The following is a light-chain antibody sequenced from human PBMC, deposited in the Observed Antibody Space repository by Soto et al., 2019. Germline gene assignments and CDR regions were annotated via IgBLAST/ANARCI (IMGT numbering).Light chain of an antibody. V-gene: IGLV2-8*01. CDR2: AVS. CDR3: SSYAGSNKV. CDR1: SSDVGGYNY. J-gene: IGLJ2*01. Sequence: QSVLTQPPSASGSPGQSVTISCTGTSSDVGGYNYVSWYQQHPGKAPKLMIYAVSKRPSGVPDRFSGSKSGNTASLTVSGLQAEDEADYYCSSYAGSNKVFGGGTKLTVL.